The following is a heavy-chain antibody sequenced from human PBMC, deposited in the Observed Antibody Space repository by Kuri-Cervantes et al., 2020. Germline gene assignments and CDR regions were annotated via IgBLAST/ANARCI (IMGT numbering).Heavy chain of an antibody. J-gene: IGHJ3*02. CDR3: ARSVRAGGSYSEGAFDI. V-gene: IGHV1-46*01. CDR2: INPSFGST. Sequence: ASVKVSCKASGYTFTSYYMHWVRQAPGQGLEWMGIINPSFGSTSYAQKFQGRVTMTRDTSKSTVYMDLNSLRSDDTAVYYCARSVRAGGSYSEGAFDIWGQGTMVTVSS. D-gene: IGHD1-26*01. CDR1: GYTFTSYY.